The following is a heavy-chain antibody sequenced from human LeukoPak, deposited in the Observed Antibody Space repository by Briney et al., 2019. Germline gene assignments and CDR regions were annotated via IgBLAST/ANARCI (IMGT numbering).Heavy chain of an antibody. J-gene: IGHJ5*02. CDR1: GGSISNFY. CDR2: IYYSGST. Sequence: SETLSLTCTVSGGSISNFYWNWIRQPPGKGLEWIGYIYYSGSTNYNPSLKSRVTISVDTSKSQFSLKLASVTAADTAVYYCARAGPLGYCSGGSCYYRKNNWFDPWGQGTLVTVSS. CDR3: ARAGPLGYCSGGSCYYRKNNWFDP. V-gene: IGHV4-59*01. D-gene: IGHD2-15*01.